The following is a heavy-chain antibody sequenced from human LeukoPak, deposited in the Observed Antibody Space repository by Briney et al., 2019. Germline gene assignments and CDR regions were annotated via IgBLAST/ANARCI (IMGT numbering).Heavy chain of an antibody. CDR2: LDESGRP. Sequence: SETLSLTCSVSGGSIRSGDHHWAWVRQPPGKGLEFIGSLDESGRPYYNRPLKSRVSISGDTSGKQFSLNLTSVTAADTAVYFCARDLGGYPFFMDVWGRGTTVIISP. J-gene: IGHJ6*04. V-gene: IGHV4-39*07. CDR1: GGSIRSGDHH. CDR3: ARDLGGYPFFMDV. D-gene: IGHD2-15*01.